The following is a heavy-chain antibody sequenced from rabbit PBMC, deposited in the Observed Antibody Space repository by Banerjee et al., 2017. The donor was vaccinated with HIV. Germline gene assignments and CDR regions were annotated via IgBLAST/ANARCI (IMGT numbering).Heavy chain of an antibody. D-gene: IGHD1-1*01. CDR1: GLDFSGDSY. CDR3: ARDTSSSFSSYGMDL. CDR2: IDAGSGGFT. V-gene: IGHV1S40*01. J-gene: IGHJ6*01. Sequence: QSLEESGGGLVKPGASLTLTCKASGLDFSGDSYDSYMCWVRQAPGKGLEWIVCIDAGSGGFTYYASWAKGRFTISKTSSTTVTLQMTRLTAADTATYFCARDTSSSFSSYGMDLWGQGTLVTVS.